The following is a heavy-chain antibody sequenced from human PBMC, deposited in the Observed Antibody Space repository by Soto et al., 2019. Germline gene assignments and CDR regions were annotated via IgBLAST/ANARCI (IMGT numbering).Heavy chain of an antibody. Sequence: QLQLQESGPGLVKPSETLSLTCTVSSGSITSSTFYWGWIRQPPGRGLEWIGSIYYSGSGSTYYNPSLKSRVTISGDTSKDQSSLILSSVTAADTPVYYCRVAAASPPLPRAFDVWGQGTMVTVSS. V-gene: IGHV4-39*01. CDR1: SGSITSSTFY. J-gene: IGHJ3*01. CDR3: RVAAASPPLPRAFDV. D-gene: IGHD2-15*01. CDR2: IYYSGSGST.